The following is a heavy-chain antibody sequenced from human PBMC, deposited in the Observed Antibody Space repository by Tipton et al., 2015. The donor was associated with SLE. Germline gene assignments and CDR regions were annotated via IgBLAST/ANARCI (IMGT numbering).Heavy chain of an antibody. CDR1: GGSFSGYY. CDR3: ARAQNSSMGY. Sequence: TLSLTCAVYGGSFSGYYWSWIRQPPGKGLEWFGEINHSGSTTYNPSLKSRVTISVDTSKNQFSLKLSSVTAADTAVYYCARAQNSSMGYWGQGTLVSGSS. V-gene: IGHV4-34*01. J-gene: IGHJ4*02. D-gene: IGHD1-7*01. CDR2: INHSGST.